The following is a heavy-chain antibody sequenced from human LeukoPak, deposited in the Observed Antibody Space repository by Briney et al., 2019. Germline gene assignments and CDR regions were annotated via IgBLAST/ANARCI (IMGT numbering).Heavy chain of an antibody. CDR3: AREGYCSSTSCRHYDY. J-gene: IGHJ4*02. CDR2: ISSSSSYI. CDR1: GFTFSDFA. V-gene: IGHV3-21*01. D-gene: IGHD2-2*01. Sequence: GGSLRLSCAASGFTFSDFAMSWVRQAPGKGLEWVSSISSSSSYIYYADSVKGRFTISRDNAKNSLYLQMNSLRAEDTAVYYCAREGYCSSTSCRHYDYWGQGTLVTVSS.